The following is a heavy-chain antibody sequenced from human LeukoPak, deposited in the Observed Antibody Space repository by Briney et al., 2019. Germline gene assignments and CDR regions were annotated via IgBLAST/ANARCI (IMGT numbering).Heavy chain of an antibody. CDR3: VRLQPNTGEWAFDI. J-gene: IGHJ3*02. CDR2: ISNGGTT. D-gene: IGHD1-1*01. CDR1: GDSISKYY. Sequence: SGTLSLTCTVSGDSISKYYWSWIRQPPGEGLEWIGYISNGGTTKYNPSLKSRVTISVDTSNNQLSLRLSSVTAADTAVYHCVRLQPNTGEWAFDIWGQGTMVSVSS. V-gene: IGHV4-59*01.